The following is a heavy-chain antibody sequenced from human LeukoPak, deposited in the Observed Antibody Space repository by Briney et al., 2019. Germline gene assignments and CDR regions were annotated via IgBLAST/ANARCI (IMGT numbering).Heavy chain of an antibody. D-gene: IGHD3-10*01. Sequence: SETLPLTCTVSGGSISSYYWSWIRQPAGKGLEWIGRIYTSGSTNYNPSLKSRVTMSVDTSKNQFSLKLSSVTAADTAVYYCARANTRGSGSPFEYWGQGTLVADSS. CDR1: GGSISSYY. J-gene: IGHJ4*02. CDR3: ARANTRGSGSPFEY. V-gene: IGHV4-4*07. CDR2: IYTSGST.